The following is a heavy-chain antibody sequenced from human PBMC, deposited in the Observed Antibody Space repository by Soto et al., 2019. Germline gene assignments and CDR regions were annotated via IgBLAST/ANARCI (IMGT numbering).Heavy chain of an antibody. V-gene: IGHV4-31*03. CDR3: AGASGYGYFDY. CDR2: IYYSGST. Sequence: TSETLYLTCTVSGGSISNGGYYWSWIRQHPGKGLEWIGYIYYSGSTYYNPSLKSRVTISIDTSKNQFSLKLSSVTAADTAVYYCAGASGYGYFDYWGQGTLVTVSS. J-gene: IGHJ4*02. D-gene: IGHD5-12*01. CDR1: GGSISNGGYY.